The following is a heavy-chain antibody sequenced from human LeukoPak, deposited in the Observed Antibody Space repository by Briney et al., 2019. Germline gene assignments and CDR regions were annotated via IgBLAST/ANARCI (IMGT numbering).Heavy chain of an antibody. Sequence: GGSLRLSCAASGFTFSNYGMHWVRQAPDKGLEWVALIWYDGRTKFHADSVKGRFTISRDNSKNTLYLQMDSLRDEDTAVYYCAREWGRIAVAGGPGYWGQGTRVNVSS. J-gene: IGHJ4*02. CDR1: GFTFSNYG. V-gene: IGHV3-33*01. CDR3: AREWGRIAVAGGPGY. D-gene: IGHD6-19*01. CDR2: IWYDGRTK.